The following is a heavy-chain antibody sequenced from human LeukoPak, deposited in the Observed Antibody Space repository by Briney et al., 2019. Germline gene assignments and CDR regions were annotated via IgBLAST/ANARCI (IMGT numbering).Heavy chain of an antibody. Sequence: SETLSLTCTVSGGSISSYYWSWIRQPPGKGPEWIGYMYYSGSTNYNPSLKSRVTISVDTSKKQFSLKLSSVTAADTAMYYCARDSGDYVWVGWGRGTLVTVSS. J-gene: IGHJ4*02. CDR2: MYYSGST. CDR3: ARDSGDYVWVG. CDR1: GGSISSYY. V-gene: IGHV4-59*01. D-gene: IGHD3-16*01.